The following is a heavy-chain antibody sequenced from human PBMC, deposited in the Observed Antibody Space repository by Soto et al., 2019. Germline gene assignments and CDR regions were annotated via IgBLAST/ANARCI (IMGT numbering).Heavy chain of an antibody. D-gene: IGHD2-21*02. V-gene: IGHV3-23*01. J-gene: IGHJ4*02. CDR2: IHGGGNSA. CDR1: GFTFSGYA. Sequence: EVQLLESGGDLVQPGRSLRLSCAASGFTFSGYAMSWVRQAPGKGLEWVSVIHGGGNSAYYADSVKGRFTISRDNSKDTRELQRRRVRGEVTAVYCCARNRGRVTASWDFDYWGQGTLVTVSS. CDR3: ARNRGRVTASWDFDY.